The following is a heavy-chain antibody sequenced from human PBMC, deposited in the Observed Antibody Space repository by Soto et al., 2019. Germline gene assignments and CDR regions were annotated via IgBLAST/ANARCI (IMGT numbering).Heavy chain of an antibody. CDR1: GFTFSSYS. V-gene: IGHV3-48*01. CDR2: VSSSSTTI. CDR3: ARVTSDYYMDI. Sequence: EVQLVESGGGLVQPWGFLRLSCAASGFTFSSYSMSWVRQAPGEGLEWVSYVSSSSTTIFYADSVKGRFTISRDNGKNSLYLQMNSLRAEDTAVYYCARVTSDYYMDIWGKGTTVTVSS. J-gene: IGHJ6*03.